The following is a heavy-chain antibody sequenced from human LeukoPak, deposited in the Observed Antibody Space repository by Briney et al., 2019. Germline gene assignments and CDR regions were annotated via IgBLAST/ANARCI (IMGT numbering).Heavy chain of an antibody. Sequence: GGSLRLSCAASGFSFSTYTMNWVRQAPGKGLDWVSYISSSSSTIYYADSVKGRFTISRDNANNSLYLQMNSLRDEDTAVYYCARARRYRSSWYHDYWGRGSLVTVSS. CDR1: GFSFSTYT. D-gene: IGHD6-13*01. CDR3: ARARRYRSSWYHDY. V-gene: IGHV3-48*02. CDR2: ISSSSSTI. J-gene: IGHJ4*02.